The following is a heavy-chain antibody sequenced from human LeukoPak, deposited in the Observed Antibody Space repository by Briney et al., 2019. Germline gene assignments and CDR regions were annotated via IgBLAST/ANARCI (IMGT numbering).Heavy chain of an antibody. CDR1: GGTFSSYA. CDR3: ARALIVVVPAASQYYYYYYGIDV. J-gene: IGHJ6*02. Sequence: GASVTVSCKASGGTFSSYAISWVRQAPGQGLEWMGGISPIFGTANYAQKFQGRVTITADESTSTAYMELSSLRSEDTAVYYCARALIVVVPAASQYYYYYYGIDVWGQGTTVTVSS. CDR2: ISPIFGTA. V-gene: IGHV1-69*13. D-gene: IGHD2-2*01.